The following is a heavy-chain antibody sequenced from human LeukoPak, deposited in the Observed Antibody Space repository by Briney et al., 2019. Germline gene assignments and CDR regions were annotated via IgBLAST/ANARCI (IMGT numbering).Heavy chain of an antibody. V-gene: IGHV3-74*03. Sequence: GGSLRLSCAASESTFSKFWMHWVRQAPGKGLVWVSGINRDGSTTTYADSVKGRFTVSRDNAKNTLYLQMNRLRAEDTAVYYCARGNYYGMDVWGQGTTVTVSS. J-gene: IGHJ6*02. CDR1: ESTFSKFW. D-gene: IGHD2/OR15-2a*01. CDR2: INRDGSTT. CDR3: ARGNYYGMDV.